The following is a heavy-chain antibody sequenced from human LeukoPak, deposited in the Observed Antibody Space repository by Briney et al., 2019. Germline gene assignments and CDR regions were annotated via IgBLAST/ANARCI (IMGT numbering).Heavy chain of an antibody. Sequence: GGSLRLSCAASGFTFSTYAMSWVRQAPGRGLEWVSTISGSGGSTCYADSVKGRFTISRDNSKDTLYLQMNTLRGEDTAVYYCAKDQRRSAGLEPVYGMDVWGQGTTVTVSS. CDR2: ISGSGGST. CDR1: GFTFSTYA. D-gene: IGHD1-1*01. V-gene: IGHV3-23*01. J-gene: IGHJ6*02. CDR3: AKDQRRSAGLEPVYGMDV.